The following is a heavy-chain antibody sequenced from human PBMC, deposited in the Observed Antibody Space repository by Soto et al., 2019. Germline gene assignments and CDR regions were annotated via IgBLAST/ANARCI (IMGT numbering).Heavy chain of an antibody. J-gene: IGHJ5*02. CDR3: ARVVYSSSKRFLARWFDP. V-gene: IGHV4-30-4*01. CDR1: GGSISSGDYY. Sequence: QVQLQESGPGLVKPSQTLSLTCTVSGGSISSGDYYWSWIRQPPGKGLECIGYIYYSGSTYYNPSLKSRVTIPVDTSKHPFSLKLSSVTAADTAAYYRARVVYSSSKRFLARWFDPWGQGTLVTVSS. D-gene: IGHD6-6*01. CDR2: IYYSGST.